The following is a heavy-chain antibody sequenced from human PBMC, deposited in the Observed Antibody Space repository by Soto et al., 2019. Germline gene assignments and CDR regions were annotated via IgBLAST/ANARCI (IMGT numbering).Heavy chain of an antibody. Sequence: GASVKVSCKASGYTFTSYGISWVRQAPGQGLEWMGWISAYNGNTNYAQKLQGRVTMTTDTSTSTAYMELRSLRSDDTAVYYCARTPKTFYYDSSGYYYPRFDYWGQGTLVTVSS. CDR3: ARTPKTFYYDSSGYYYPRFDY. V-gene: IGHV1-18*04. CDR1: GYTFTSYG. CDR2: ISAYNGNT. J-gene: IGHJ4*02. D-gene: IGHD3-22*01.